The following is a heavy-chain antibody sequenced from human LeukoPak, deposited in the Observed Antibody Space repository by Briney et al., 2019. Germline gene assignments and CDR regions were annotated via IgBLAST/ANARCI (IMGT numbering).Heavy chain of an antibody. CDR2: IYSSGST. D-gene: IGHD3-22*01. V-gene: IGHV4-59*01. CDR1: GGSFNYYY. J-gene: IGHJ6*03. CDR3: TRDSRYSDTSGYYYSHYYMDV. Sequence: SETLSLTCTVSGGSFNYYYWSWIRQPPGKGLEYIGYIYSSGSTNYNPSLKSRVTMSVDTSKNQFSLKLSSVTAADTAVYYCTRDSRYSDTSGYYYSHYYMDVWGKGNTVTVSS.